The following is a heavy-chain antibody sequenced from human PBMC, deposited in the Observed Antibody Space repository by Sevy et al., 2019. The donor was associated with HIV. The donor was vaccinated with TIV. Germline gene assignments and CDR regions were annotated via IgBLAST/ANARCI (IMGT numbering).Heavy chain of an antibody. D-gene: IGHD5-12*01. CDR2: IYYTGST. CDR1: GGSISAYY. J-gene: IGHJ5*02. Sequence: SETLSLTCTVSGGSISAYYWSWIRQPPGKGLEYLGYIYYTGSTNYNPSLKSRVTISVDTSKNQFSLKLSSVTAADTAVYYCARAPPVRSGDDSLNWFDPWAREPWPPSPQ. CDR3: ARAPPVRSGDDSLNWFDP. V-gene: IGHV4-59*01.